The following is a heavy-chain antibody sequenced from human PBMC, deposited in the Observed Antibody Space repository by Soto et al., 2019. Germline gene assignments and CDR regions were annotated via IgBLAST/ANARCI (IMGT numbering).Heavy chain of an antibody. D-gene: IGHD1-1*01. CDR2: INSDGSST. J-gene: IGHJ5*02. CDR3: ARARRRTQNWFDP. V-gene: IGHV3-74*01. Sequence: GGSLRLSCAASGFTFSSYWMHWVRQAPGKGLVWVSRINSDGSSTSYADSVKGRFTISRDNAKNTLYLQMNSLRAEDTAVYYCARARRRTQNWFDPWGQGTLVTVSS. CDR1: GFTFSSYW.